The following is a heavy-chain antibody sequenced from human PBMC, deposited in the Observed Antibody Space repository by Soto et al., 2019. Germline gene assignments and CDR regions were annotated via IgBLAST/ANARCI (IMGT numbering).Heavy chain of an antibody. J-gene: IGHJ5*02. CDR3: TKRTDGKPFLDT. CDR1: GGSTSSNNW. CDR2: IYHSGTT. Sequence: QVQLQDSGPGLVKPSGTLSLTCSGSGGSTSSNNWWTWVRQPPGKGLEWIGEIYHSGTTNYNPSLMIRVTISVDKSKNQFSLKLSSVTAADTAVFYCTKRTDGKPFLDTWGQRTLVTVSS. V-gene: IGHV4-4*02.